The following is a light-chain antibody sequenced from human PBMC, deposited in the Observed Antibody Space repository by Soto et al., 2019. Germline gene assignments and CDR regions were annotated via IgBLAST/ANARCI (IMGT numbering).Light chain of an antibody. CDR2: EVS. CDR1: SSDVGGYNY. V-gene: IGLV2-8*01. J-gene: IGLJ1*01. CDR3: TSYVGGNNHYV. Sequence: QSVLTQPPSASGSPGQPFPISCTGTSSDVGGYNYVSWYQQHPGKAPKVVIYEVSKRPSGVPDRFSGSKSGNTASLTVSGLQAEDEADYYCTSYVGGNNHYVFGTG.